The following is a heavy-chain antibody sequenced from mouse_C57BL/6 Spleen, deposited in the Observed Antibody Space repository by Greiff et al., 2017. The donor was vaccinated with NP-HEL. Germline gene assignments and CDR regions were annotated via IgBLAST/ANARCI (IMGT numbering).Heavy chain of an antibody. D-gene: IGHD1-1*01. Sequence: EVKLVESGGGLVKPGGSLKLSCAASGFTFSSYAMSWVRQTPEKRLAWVATISDGGSYTYYPDNVKGRFTISRDNAKNNLYLQMSHLKSEDTAMYYCARDNGNLFDYWGQGTTLTVSS. J-gene: IGHJ2*01. CDR2: ISDGGSYT. V-gene: IGHV5-4*01. CDR3: ARDNGNLFDY. CDR1: GFTFSSYA.